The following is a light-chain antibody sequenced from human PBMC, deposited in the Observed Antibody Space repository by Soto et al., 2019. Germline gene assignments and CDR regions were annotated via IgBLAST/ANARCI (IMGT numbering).Light chain of an antibody. CDR2: GAS. CDR3: QQYGSSPRT. CDR1: QSVSSNN. V-gene: IGKV3-20*01. J-gene: IGKJ1*01. Sequence: EIVLTQSPGTLSLSPGERATLSCRASQSVSSNNLAWYQQKPGQAPRLLIFGASSRATGIPDRFSGSGSGTDFTLTISRLEPEDFAVYYCQQYGSSPRTFGQGTEVEIK.